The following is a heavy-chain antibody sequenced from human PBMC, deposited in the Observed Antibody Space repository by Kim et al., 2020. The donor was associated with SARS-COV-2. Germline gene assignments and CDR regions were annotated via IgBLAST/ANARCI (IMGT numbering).Heavy chain of an antibody. D-gene: IGHD3-10*01. CDR3: AKDMNYYGSGSDY. J-gene: IGHJ4*02. Sequence: YAATVKCRFTISRDNAKNTLYLQMNSLRAEDTAVYYCAKDMNYYGSGSDYWGQGTLVTVSS. V-gene: IGHV3-23*03.